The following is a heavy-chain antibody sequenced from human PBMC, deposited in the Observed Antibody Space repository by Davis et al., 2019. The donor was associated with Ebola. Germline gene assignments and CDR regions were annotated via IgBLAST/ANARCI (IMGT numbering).Heavy chain of an antibody. CDR2: FYNSGNT. J-gene: IGHJ5*02. CDR1: GGSMSGFY. Sequence: GSLRLSCTVSGGSMSGFYWSWIRQPPGKALEYIGYFYNSGNTDYNGSLRGRATISVDTSKNQFSLKLTSVTTEDTAVYYCARATYTSGWYTIEHWGQGSLVTVSS. D-gene: IGHD6-19*01. CDR3: ARATYTSGWYTIEH. V-gene: IGHV4-59*01.